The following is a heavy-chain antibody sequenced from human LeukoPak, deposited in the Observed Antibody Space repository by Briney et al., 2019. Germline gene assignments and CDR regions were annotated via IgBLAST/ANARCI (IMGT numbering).Heavy chain of an antibody. CDR1: GFPFSASW. Sequence: GGSLTLFCAVCGFPFSASWMRWPRQAPGKGLEGVANIKQDGTEQYTADSLKGRFTISRDNDNRLLFLQMNSLRAEDTAVYYCASVGPPYYYYYMDVWGNGTTVTVSS. CDR3: ASVGPPYYYYYMDV. CDR2: IKQDGTEQ. V-gene: IGHV3-7*01. J-gene: IGHJ6*03.